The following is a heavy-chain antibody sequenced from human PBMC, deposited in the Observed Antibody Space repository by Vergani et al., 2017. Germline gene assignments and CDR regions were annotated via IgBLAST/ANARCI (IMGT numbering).Heavy chain of an antibody. CDR2: ISWNSGSI. CDR1: GFTFDDYA. J-gene: IGHJ3*02. CDR3: AKGRIVVVADAFDI. V-gene: IGHV3-9*01. D-gene: IGHD3-22*01. Sequence: EVQLVESGGGLVQPGRSLRLSCAASGFTFDDYAMHWVRQAPGKGLEWVSGISWNSGSIGYADSVKGRFTISRDNAKNSLYLQMNSLRAEDTALYYCAKGRIVVVADAFDIWGQGTMVTVSS.